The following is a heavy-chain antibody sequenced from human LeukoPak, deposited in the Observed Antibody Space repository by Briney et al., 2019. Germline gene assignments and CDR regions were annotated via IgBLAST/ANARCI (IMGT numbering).Heavy chain of an antibody. CDR2: IRKSDGST. CDR1: GFSVNTYT. CDR3: VRVGPYSGSLKTFYYYYYMDV. J-gene: IGHJ6*03. D-gene: IGHD1-26*01. Sequence: GGSLRLSCAAPGFSVNTYTMYWVRQAPGKGLEWVSGIRKSDGSTYYADSVKGRFTISRDNSKNTLYLQMNSLRAEDTAVYYCVRVGPYSGSLKTFYYYYYMDVWGKGTTVTVSS. V-gene: IGHV3-23*01.